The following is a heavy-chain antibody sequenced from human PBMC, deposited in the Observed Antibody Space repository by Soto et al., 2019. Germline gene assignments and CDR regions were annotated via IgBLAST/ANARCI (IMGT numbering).Heavy chain of an antibody. CDR3: AXCSEDERCLGRRTYYFYGRDV. CDR1: GFSVSSYY. CDR2: IYSGGST. D-gene: IGHD3-16*01. J-gene: IGHJ6*04. Sequence: PGGSLRLSCATSGFSVSSYYMSWVRQAPGKGLEWVSVIYSGGSTYYADSVKGRFTLSRDKSKNTLYLQMNSLRAGDTALYYCAXCSEDERCLGRRTYYFYGRDVWGKGITVSVSS. V-gene: IGHV3-53*01.